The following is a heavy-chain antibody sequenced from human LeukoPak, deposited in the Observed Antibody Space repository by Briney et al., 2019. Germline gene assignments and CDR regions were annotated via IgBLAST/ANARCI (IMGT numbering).Heavy chain of an antibody. CDR2: INSDGSSP. CDR1: GFTFSSYW. CDR3: AREDSYYDILTGIYYYYYMDV. Sequence: GGSLRLSCAASGFTFSSYWMHWVRQAPGKGLVWVSRINSDGSSPSYADSVKGRFTISRDNAKNTLYLQMNSLRAEDTAVYYCAREDSYYDILTGIYYYYYMDVWGKGTTVTVSS. D-gene: IGHD3-9*01. V-gene: IGHV3-74*01. J-gene: IGHJ6*03.